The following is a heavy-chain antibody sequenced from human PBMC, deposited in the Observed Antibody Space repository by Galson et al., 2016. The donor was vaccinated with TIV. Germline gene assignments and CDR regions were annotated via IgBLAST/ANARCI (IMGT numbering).Heavy chain of an antibody. CDR3: ARAVGGNWFDP. CDR1: GYSFINHD. Sequence: SVKVSCKASGYSFINHDINWVRQATGQGLEWMGWMNPYSGNTGYAQKFQGRVTMTRNTAISTAYMELKSLTSEDTAGYYCARAVGGNWFDPWGQGTLVTVSS. CDR2: MNPYSGNT. D-gene: IGHD3-16*01. J-gene: IGHJ5*02. V-gene: IGHV1-8*02.